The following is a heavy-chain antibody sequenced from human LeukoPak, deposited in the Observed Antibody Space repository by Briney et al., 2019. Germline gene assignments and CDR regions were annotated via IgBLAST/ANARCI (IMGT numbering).Heavy chain of an antibody. Sequence: PSETLSLTCTVSAGSNNSYYWSWIRQPPGKGLEWIGYTHPSGNTNYSPSLKSRVTISIDTSRNQFSLKLSSVTAADTAVYYCARKAPKKGWFDPWGQGTLVTVSS. J-gene: IGHJ5*02. CDR3: ARKAPKKGWFDP. V-gene: IGHV4-4*09. CDR2: THPSGNT. CDR1: AGSNNSYY.